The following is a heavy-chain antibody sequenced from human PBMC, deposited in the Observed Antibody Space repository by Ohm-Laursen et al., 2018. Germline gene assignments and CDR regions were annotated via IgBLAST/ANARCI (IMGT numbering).Heavy chain of an antibody. D-gene: IGHD6-13*01. V-gene: IGHV4-4*09. CDR2: IYNRVT. J-gene: IGHJ6*02. CDR1: GVSITSHY. Sequence: TLSLTCIVSGVSITSHYWGWIRQPPGKGLEWIAYIYNRVTNYNPSLKSRVPISVDTSKNQFSLKLPSVTAADTADYYCARGHGSPAAAGTDFNYYIMEVWGQGTMVTVSS. CDR3: ARGHGSPAAAGTDFNYYIMEV.